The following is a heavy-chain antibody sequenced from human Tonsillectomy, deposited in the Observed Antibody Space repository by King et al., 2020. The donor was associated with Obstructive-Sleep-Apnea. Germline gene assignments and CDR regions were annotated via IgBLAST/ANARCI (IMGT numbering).Heavy chain of an antibody. CDR1: GFTFSSSW. CDR2: IKQDGSEK. CDR3: TRLSGSSVDY. J-gene: IGHJ4*02. Sequence: EVQLVESGGGLVQPGGSLRLSCAASGFTFSSSWMSWVRQAPGKGLEWVANIKQDGSEKYYVDSVKGRFTISRDNAKNSLYLQMNSLRVEDTAVYYCTRLSGSSVDYWGQGTLVTVSS. V-gene: IGHV3-7*01. D-gene: IGHD1-26*01.